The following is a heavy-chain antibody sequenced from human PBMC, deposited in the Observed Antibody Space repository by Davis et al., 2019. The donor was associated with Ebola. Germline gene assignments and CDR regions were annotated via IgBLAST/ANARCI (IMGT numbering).Heavy chain of an antibody. J-gene: IGHJ6*02. CDR3: ARGGYCSSTSCYTRVDYYYYGMDV. V-gene: IGHV1-18*01. Sequence: AASVKVSCKASGYTFTSYGISWVRQAPGQGLEWMGWISAYSGDTNCAQKLQGRVTMTTDTSTSTAYMELRSLRSDDTAVYYCARGGYCSSTSCYTRVDYYYYGMDVWGQGTTVTVSS. D-gene: IGHD2-2*02. CDR1: GYTFTSYG. CDR2: ISAYSGDT.